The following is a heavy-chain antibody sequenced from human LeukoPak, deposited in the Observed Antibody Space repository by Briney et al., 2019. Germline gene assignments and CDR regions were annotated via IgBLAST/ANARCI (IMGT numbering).Heavy chain of an antibody. Sequence: ASVKVSCKASGYTFTSCGISWVRQAPGQGLEWMGWISAYNGNTNYAQKLQGRVTMTTDTSTSTAYMELRSLRSDDTAVYYCARSYDFWSGYFIPTDYWGQGTLVTVSS. CDR2: ISAYNGNT. V-gene: IGHV1-18*01. J-gene: IGHJ4*02. D-gene: IGHD3-3*01. CDR3: ARSYDFWSGYFIPTDY. CDR1: GYTFTSCG.